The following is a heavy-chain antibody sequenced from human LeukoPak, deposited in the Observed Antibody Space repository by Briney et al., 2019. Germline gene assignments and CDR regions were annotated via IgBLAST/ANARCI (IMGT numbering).Heavy chain of an antibody. CDR2: INWTGGST. CDR1: GFTFDDYG. J-gene: IGHJ4*02. CDR3: ARGSDYYYGSSSVDF. D-gene: IGHD3-22*01. Sequence: PGGSLRLSCAASGFTFDDYGMSWVRQAPGKGLEWVSGINWTGGSTGYADSVKGRFTISRDNAKNSLYLQMNSLRADDTAVYYCARGSDYYYGSSSVDFWGQGTLVTVSS. V-gene: IGHV3-20*04.